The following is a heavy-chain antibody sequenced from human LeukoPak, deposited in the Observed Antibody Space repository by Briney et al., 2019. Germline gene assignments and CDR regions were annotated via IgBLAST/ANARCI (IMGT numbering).Heavy chain of an antibody. D-gene: IGHD4-17*01. Sequence: ASVKVSCKASGYTFTGYHIHWVRQAPGQGLEWMGRINPNSGGTNYAQKFQGRVTMTRDTSISTAYMELSRLRSDDTAVYYCAREVSKYAYGDYAYWGQGTLVTVSS. CDR2: INPNSGGT. CDR3: AREVSKYAYGDYAY. CDR1: GYTFTGYH. V-gene: IGHV1-2*06. J-gene: IGHJ4*02.